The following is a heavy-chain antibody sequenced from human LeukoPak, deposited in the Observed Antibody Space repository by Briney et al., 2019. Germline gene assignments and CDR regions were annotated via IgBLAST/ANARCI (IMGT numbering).Heavy chain of an antibody. V-gene: IGHV4-59*01. CDR2: IYYSGST. CDR3: ARGLAVAGTWDDAFDI. D-gene: IGHD6-19*01. CDR1: GGSISSYY. J-gene: IGHJ3*02. Sequence: SETLSLTCTVSGGSISSYYWSWIRQPPGKGLEWIGYIYYSGSTNYNPSLKSRVTISVDTSKNQFSLKLSSVTAADTAVYYCARGLAVAGTWDDAFDIWGQGTMVTVSS.